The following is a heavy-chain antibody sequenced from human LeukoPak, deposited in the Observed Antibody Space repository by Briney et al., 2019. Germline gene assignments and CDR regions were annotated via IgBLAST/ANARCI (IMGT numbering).Heavy chain of an antibody. D-gene: IGHD2-2*01. CDR2: IYPADSDT. J-gene: IGHJ5*02. Sequence: GESLKISCQGSGSSFASFWIGWVRQLHGKGLGWMGVIYPADSDTRYSPSFQGQVTISADKSTSTAYLQWSTLKASDTAIYYCARQSAAAQYTNWFDPWGQGTLVTVSS. CDR1: GSSFASFW. CDR3: ARQSAAAQYTNWFDP. V-gene: IGHV5-51*01.